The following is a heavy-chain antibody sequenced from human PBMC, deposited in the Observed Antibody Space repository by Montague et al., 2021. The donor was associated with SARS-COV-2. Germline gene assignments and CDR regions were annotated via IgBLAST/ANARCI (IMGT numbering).Heavy chain of an antibody. Sequence: SETLSLTCTVSGGSISSYYWSWIRQPPGKGLEWIGYIYYSGSTNYNPSLKSRVTISLDTSKNQFSLKLSSVTAADTAVYYCARTELEDYDILTGYTVNAFDIWGQGTMVTVSS. CDR3: ARTELEDYDILTGYTVNAFDI. D-gene: IGHD3-9*01. CDR1: GGSISSYY. CDR2: IYYSGST. J-gene: IGHJ3*02. V-gene: IGHV4-59*01.